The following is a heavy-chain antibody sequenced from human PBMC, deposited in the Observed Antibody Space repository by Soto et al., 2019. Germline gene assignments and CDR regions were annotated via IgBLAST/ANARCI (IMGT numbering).Heavy chain of an antibody. Sequence: VGSLRLSCAASGFTFSSYAMHWVRQAPGKGLEWVAVISYDGSNKYYADSVKGRFTISRDNSKNTLYLQMNSLRAEDTAVYYCARAPPRYFDLWGRGTLVTVSS. CDR2: ISYDGSNK. CDR1: GFTFSSYA. CDR3: ARAPPRYFDL. V-gene: IGHV3-30-3*01. J-gene: IGHJ2*01.